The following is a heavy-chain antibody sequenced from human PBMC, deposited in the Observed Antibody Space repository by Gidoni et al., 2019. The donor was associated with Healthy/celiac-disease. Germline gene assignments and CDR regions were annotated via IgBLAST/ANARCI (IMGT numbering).Heavy chain of an antibody. D-gene: IGHD2-15*01. CDR3: ARGCHCSGGSCYSGWFDP. CDR2: INAGNGNT. V-gene: IGHV1-3*01. CDR1: GYTFTSYA. Sequence: QVQLVQSGAEVKKPGASVKVSCKASGYTFTSYAMHWVRQAPGQRLEWMGWINAGNGNTKYSQKFQGRVTITRDTAASTAYMELSSLRSEDTAVYYGARGCHCSGGSCYSGWFDPWGQGTLVTVSS. J-gene: IGHJ5*02.